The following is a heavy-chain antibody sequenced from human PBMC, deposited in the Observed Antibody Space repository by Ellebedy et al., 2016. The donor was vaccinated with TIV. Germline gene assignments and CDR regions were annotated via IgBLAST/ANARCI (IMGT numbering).Heavy chain of an antibody. Sequence: SETLSLTXTVSGGSISSGRYYWSWIRQPAGKGLEWIGRIYTSGSTNYNPSLKSRVTMSVDTSKNQFSLKLSSVTAADTAVYYCARGVRGYSYGYHYYYYYMDVWGKGTTVTVSS. V-gene: IGHV4-61*02. CDR1: GGSISSGRYY. J-gene: IGHJ6*03. CDR3: ARGVRGYSYGYHYYYYYMDV. CDR2: IYTSGST. D-gene: IGHD5-18*01.